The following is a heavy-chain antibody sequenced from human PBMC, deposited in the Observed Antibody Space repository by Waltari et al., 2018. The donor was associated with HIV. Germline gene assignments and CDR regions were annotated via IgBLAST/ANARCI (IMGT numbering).Heavy chain of an antibody. CDR1: GYSLTQLS. Sequence: QVVLIESGAEVKQPGGSVKVPCKVAGYSLTQLSMHWVRQAPGKWLEWMGGSDPEGDETIYAQKFQGRISMTEDTSTDTAYMELRGLRSDDTAVYYCASNDRPVYFFDDWSHGTLVTVSS. V-gene: IGHV1-24*01. D-gene: IGHD3-9*01. CDR3: ASNDRPVYFFDD. J-gene: IGHJ4*01. CDR2: SDPEGDET.